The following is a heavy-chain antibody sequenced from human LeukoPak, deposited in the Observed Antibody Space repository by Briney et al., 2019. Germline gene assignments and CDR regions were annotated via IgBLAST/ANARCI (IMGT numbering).Heavy chain of an antibody. V-gene: IGHV3-48*01. D-gene: IGHD6-19*01. Sequence: GGSLRLSCAASGFTFDTYGMNWVRQAPGKGLEWVSFITGGSNTIYYADSVKGRFTISRDNAKNSLYLQMNSLRAEDTAVYYCAREDPYSSGWSFDYWGQGTLVTVSS. CDR3: AREDPYSSGWSFDY. CDR2: ITGGSNTI. J-gene: IGHJ4*02. CDR1: GFTFDTYG.